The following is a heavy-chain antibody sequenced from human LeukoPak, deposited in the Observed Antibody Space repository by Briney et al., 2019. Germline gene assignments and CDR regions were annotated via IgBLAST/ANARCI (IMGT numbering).Heavy chain of an antibody. D-gene: IGHD4-17*01. J-gene: IGHJ4*02. CDR2: IDSNSGGT. Sequence: ASVKVSCKTSGYTFIGYYMHWVRQAPGQGFEWMGRIDSNSGGTNYAQNFRGRVTMTRDTSISTVYMELISLRSDDTAVYYCAREMNYDDYRTSDYWGQGTLVTVSS. CDR1: GYTFIGYY. V-gene: IGHV1-2*02. CDR3: AREMNYDDYRTSDY.